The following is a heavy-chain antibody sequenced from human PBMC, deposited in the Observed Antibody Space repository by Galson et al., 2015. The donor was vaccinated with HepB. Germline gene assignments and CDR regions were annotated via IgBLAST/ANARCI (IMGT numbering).Heavy chain of an antibody. D-gene: IGHD4-17*01. Sequence: SLRLSCAASGFTFSDYYMSWIRQAPGRGLEWLSYISSSTIYTNYADSVKGRFTISRDNVKNSMYLQMNSLRAEDTAGYYCARVADSDYGDHAHFDSRGRGTLVTVSS. CDR1: GFTFSDYY. CDR2: ISSSTIYT. J-gene: IGHJ2*01. CDR3: ARVADSDYGDHAHFDS. V-gene: IGHV3-11*06.